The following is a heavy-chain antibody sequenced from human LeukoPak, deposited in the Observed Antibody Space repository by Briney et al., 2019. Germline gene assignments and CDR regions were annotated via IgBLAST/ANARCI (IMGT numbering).Heavy chain of an antibody. D-gene: IGHD3-3*01. CDR3: VRDLRSTIFGVVIGFDP. CDR1: GYTFTGYY. V-gene: IGHV1-2*02. Sequence: GASVKVSCKASGYTFTGYYMHWVRQAPGQGLEWMGWINPNSGGTNYAQKFQGRVTMTRDTSISTAYMELSRLRSDDTAVYYCVRDLRSTIFGVVIGFDPWGQGTLVTVSS. J-gene: IGHJ5*02. CDR2: INPNSGGT.